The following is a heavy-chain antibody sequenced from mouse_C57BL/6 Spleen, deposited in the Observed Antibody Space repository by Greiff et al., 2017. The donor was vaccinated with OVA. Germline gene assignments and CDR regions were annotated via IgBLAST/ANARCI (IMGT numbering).Heavy chain of an antibody. V-gene: IGHV1-59*01. Sequence: QVQLQQPGAELVRPGTSVKLSCKASGYTFTSYWMHWVKQRPGQGLEWIGVIDPSDSYTNYNQKFKGKATLTVDTSSSTAYMQLSSLTSEDSAVYYCARYDGYSLFDYWGQGTTLTVSS. CDR3: ARYDGYSLFDY. CDR1: GYTFTSYW. CDR2: IDPSDSYT. J-gene: IGHJ2*01. D-gene: IGHD2-3*01.